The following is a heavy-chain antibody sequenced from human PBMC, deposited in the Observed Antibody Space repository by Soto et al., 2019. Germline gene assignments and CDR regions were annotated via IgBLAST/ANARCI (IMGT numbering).Heavy chain of an antibody. V-gene: IGHV1-8*01. CDR3: ARGPIYSIHP. J-gene: IGHJ5*02. CDR1: GYTFTSYD. Sequence: ASVKVSCKASGYTFTSYDINWVRQATGQGLEWMGCMIPNSGNTGYAQMFHGRVIMTRNISISTAYMELSSLISEDTAVYYCARGPIYSIHPWGQGTLVTVSS. CDR2: MIPNSGNT. D-gene: IGHD2-15*01.